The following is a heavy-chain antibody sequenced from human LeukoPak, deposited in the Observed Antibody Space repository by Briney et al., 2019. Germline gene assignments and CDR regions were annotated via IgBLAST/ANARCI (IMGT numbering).Heavy chain of an antibody. D-gene: IGHD3-22*01. V-gene: IGHV4-4*07. Sequence: PSETLSLTCTVSGGSISSYYWSWIRQPPGKGLERIGGIYTSGSTHYTPSLKSRVTISVDTPKNHFSLKLSSVTPPDTPVHYTARRSRHGYVDVWGKGNTVTVSS. CDR2: IYTSGST. CDR3: ARRSRHGYVDV. J-gene: IGHJ6*04. CDR1: GGSISSYY.